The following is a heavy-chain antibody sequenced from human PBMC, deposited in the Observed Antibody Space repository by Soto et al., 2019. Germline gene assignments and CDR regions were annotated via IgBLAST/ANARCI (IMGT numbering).Heavy chain of an antibody. CDR3: ARDIGSYAYGEGY. Sequence: SETLSLTCSVSGGSINSYWWSWVRQPAGKGLEWIGRVYSSGTTDYNPSLNSRATLSVETSKNQFSLKLSSVTAADTAVYYCARDIGSYAYGEGYWGQGIQVTVSS. CDR2: VYSSGTT. D-gene: IGHD3-10*01. CDR1: GGSINSYW. V-gene: IGHV4-4*07. J-gene: IGHJ4*02.